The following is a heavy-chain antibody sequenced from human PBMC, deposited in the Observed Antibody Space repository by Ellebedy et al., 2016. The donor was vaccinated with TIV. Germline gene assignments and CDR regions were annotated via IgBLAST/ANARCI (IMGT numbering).Heavy chain of an antibody. Sequence: MPSETLSLTCTVSGGSISSYYWSWIRQPPGTGLEWIGYIYYSGSTNYNPSLKSRVTISVDTSKNQFSLKLSSVTAADTAVDYCARGSGVLLWFGDPPADYWGQGTLVTASS. J-gene: IGHJ4*02. V-gene: IGHV4-59*08. D-gene: IGHD3-10*01. CDR1: GGSISSYY. CDR3: ARGSGVLLWFGDPPADY. CDR2: IYYSGST.